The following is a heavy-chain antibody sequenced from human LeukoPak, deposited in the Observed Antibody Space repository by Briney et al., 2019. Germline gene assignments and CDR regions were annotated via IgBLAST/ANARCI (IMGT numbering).Heavy chain of an antibody. Sequence: ASVRVSCKTSGYSFTDFDINWVRQVSGQGLEWMGRMSPNTGKTDYAQKFQDRVTISRDTSISTVYMDLYSLTSDDTAVYYCARAFVDFWSGYYRRDWLDPWGQGTLVTVSS. V-gene: IGHV1-8*01. J-gene: IGHJ5*02. CDR3: ARAFVDFWSGYYRRDWLDP. CDR1: GYSFTDFD. CDR2: MSPNTGKT. D-gene: IGHD3-3*01.